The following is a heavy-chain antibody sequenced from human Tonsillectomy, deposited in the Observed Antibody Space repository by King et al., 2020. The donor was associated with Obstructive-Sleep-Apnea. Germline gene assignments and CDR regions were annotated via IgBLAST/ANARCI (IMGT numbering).Heavy chain of an antibody. CDR3: ARGGVCSSTGCYAVDY. CDR1: GFTFSRYS. J-gene: IGHJ4*02. D-gene: IGHD2-2*01. Sequence: VQLVESGGGLVKPGGSLRLSCAASGFTFSRYSMNWVRQAPGKGLEWVSSISSSYTYIYYADSVKGRFTISRDNAKNSLYLQMNSLRAEDTAIYYCARGGVCSSTGCYAVDYWGQGTLVTVSS. V-gene: IGHV3-21*01. CDR2: ISSSYTYI.